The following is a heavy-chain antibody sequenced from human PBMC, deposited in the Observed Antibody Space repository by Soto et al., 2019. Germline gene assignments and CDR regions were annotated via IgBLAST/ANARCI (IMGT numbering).Heavy chain of an antibody. CDR3: ATPTGRYYDSSGYYGPDAFDI. CDR2: FDPEDGET. J-gene: IGHJ3*02. D-gene: IGHD3-22*01. CDR1: GYTLTELS. Sequence: ASVKVSCKVSGYTLTELSMHWVRQAPGKGLEWMGGFDPEDGETIYAQKFQGRVTMTEDTSTDTAYMELSSLRSEDTAVYYCATPTGRYYDSSGYYGPDAFDIWGQGTMVTVSS. V-gene: IGHV1-24*01.